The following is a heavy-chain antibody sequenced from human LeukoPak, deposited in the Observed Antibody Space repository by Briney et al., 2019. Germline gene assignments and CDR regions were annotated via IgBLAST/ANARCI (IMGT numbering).Heavy chain of an antibody. V-gene: IGHV3-33*01. D-gene: IGHD1-14*01. J-gene: IGHJ4*02. CDR3: TRYNNDHFDY. Sequence: GGSLRLSCAGSGFTFGGYGMHWFRQTPGKGLEWVAVIAYDGSRAFYADSVKGRFTISRDNSKNTMSVQMDDLRAENTAVYYCTRYNNDHFDYWGQGTLVTVSS. CDR2: IAYDGSRA. CDR1: GFTFGGYG.